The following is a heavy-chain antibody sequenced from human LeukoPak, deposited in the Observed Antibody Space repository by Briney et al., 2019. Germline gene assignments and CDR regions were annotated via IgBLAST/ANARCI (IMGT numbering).Heavy chain of an antibody. J-gene: IGHJ4*02. CDR1: GFTFSNYG. Sequence: GGSLRLSCAAPGFTFSNYGMHWVRQAPGKGLEWVAVISYDGSNKYYADSVKGRFTISRDNSKNTLYLQMNSLRAEDTAVYYCARGASRDGSGYWGQGTLVTVSS. CDR3: ARGASRDGSGY. D-gene: IGHD5-24*01. V-gene: IGHV3-33*05. CDR2: ISYDGSNK.